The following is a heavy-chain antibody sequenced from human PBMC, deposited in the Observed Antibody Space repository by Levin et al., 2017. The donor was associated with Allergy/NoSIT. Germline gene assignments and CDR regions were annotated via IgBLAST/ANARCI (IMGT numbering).Heavy chain of an antibody. V-gene: IGHV3-9*01. CDR2: ISWNSGSI. CDR3: AKDLGITMVRGVINSGGMDV. D-gene: IGHD3-10*01. CDR1: GFTFDDYA. J-gene: IGHJ6*02. Sequence: GGSLRLSCAASGFTFDDYAMHWVRQAPGKGLEWVSGISWNSGSIGYADSVKGRFTISRDNAKNSLYLQMNSLRAEDTALYYCAKDLGITMVRGVINSGGMDVWGQGTTVTVSS.